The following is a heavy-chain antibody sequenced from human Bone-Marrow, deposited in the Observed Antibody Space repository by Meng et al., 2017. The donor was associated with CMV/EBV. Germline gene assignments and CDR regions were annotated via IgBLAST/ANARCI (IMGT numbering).Heavy chain of an antibody. V-gene: IGHV4-61*01. CDR1: GGSVSSGSYY. J-gene: IGHJ5*02. D-gene: IGHD3-3*01. CDR2: IYYSGRT. Sequence: SETLSLTCTVSGGSVSSGSYYWSWIRQPPGKGLEWIGYIYYSGRTDYNPSLKSRVTIPVDTSKNQFSLKLNSVTAADTAVYYCGRIYDPWGQGIRVTVSS. CDR3: GRIYDP.